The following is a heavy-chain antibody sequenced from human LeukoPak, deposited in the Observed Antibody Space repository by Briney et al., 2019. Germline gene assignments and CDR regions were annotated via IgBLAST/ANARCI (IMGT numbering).Heavy chain of an antibody. CDR1: GFTFSSSA. CDR2: IAHHGNNK. D-gene: IGHD2-8*02. V-gene: IGHV3-30*02. Sequence: PGGSLRLSCGASGFTFSSSAMHWVRQGPGKGLEWVVYIAHHGNNKYYADSVKGRFTISRDNSKGSLYLQMNSLRADDTAVYYCAKDGSWSCTDWGQGTLVRVSS. CDR3: AKDGSWSCTD. J-gene: IGHJ4*02.